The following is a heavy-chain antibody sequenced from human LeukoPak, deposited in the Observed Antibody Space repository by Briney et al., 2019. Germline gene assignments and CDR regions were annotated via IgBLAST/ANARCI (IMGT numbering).Heavy chain of an antibody. CDR1: GFTFSSYG. Sequence: PGGSLRLXCAASGFTFSSYGMHWVRQAPGKGLEWVAFIRYDGTNKYYADSAKGRFTISRDNSKNTLYLQMNSLRAEDTAVYYCAKDRESNIVLVPAAVDYWGQGTLVTVSS. CDR2: IRYDGTNK. J-gene: IGHJ4*02. V-gene: IGHV3-30*02. CDR3: AKDRESNIVLVPAAVDY. D-gene: IGHD2-2*01.